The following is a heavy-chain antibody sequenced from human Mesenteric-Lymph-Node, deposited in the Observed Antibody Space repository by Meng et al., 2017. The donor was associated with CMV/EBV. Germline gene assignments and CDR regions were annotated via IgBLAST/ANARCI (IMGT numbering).Heavy chain of an antibody. CDR1: GFNFNDYS. CDR2: INNRGSGM. Sequence: GGSLRLSCTVSGFNFNDYSMNWVRQAPGKGLEWVSYINNRGSGMDYADSVRGRFTVSRDNAKGSLYLQMNSLRAEDTAVYYCAKNLNYDFWNGPDMDVWGQGTTVTVSS. CDR3: AKNLNYDFWNGPDMDV. D-gene: IGHD3-3*01. V-gene: IGHV3-48*03. J-gene: IGHJ6*02.